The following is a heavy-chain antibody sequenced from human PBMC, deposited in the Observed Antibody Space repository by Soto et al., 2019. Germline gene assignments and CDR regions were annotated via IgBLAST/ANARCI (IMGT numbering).Heavy chain of an antibody. CDR1: GASIGRGGYY. CDR2: IYYSGST. CDR3: ARNDAGPCSSTSCYREGYFDR. J-gene: IGHJ2*01. V-gene: IGHV4-31*03. Sequence: QVQLQESGPGLVKPSQTLSLTCTVSGASIGRGGYYWTWIRQHPGKGLEWIGNIYYSGSTYYNPSLKSRVAISVDTSKNQFSLELSSVTAADTAVYYCARNDAGPCSSTSCYREGYFDRWGRGTLVTVSS. D-gene: IGHD2-2*02.